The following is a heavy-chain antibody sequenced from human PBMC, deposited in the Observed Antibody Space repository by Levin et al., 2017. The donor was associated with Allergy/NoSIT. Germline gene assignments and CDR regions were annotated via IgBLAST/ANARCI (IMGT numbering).Heavy chain of an antibody. CDR2: ISGGGST. V-gene: IGHV3-53*01. D-gene: IGHD1-7*01. CDR3: ARENWYYGRGFDS. CDR1: GFAVSSNY. J-gene: IGHJ4*02. Sequence: ETLSLTCAASGFAVSSNYMSWVRQAPGKGLECVSIISGGGSTYYADSVKGRFTISRDNSKNTLYLQMNSLRAEDTAVYYCARENWYYGRGFDSWGQGTLVTVSS.